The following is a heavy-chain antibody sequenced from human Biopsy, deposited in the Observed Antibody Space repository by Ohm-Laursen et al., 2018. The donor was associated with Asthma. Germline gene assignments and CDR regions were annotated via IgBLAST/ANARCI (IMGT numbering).Heavy chain of an antibody. CDR1: GFTVSRDH. V-gene: IGHV3-53*01. Sequence: SLRLSCAASGFTVSRDHMFWVRQAPGKGLEWVSVIYSGGTSHTADSVRGRFTISRDFSKNTPHLQMHSLRVEDTAVYYCARGDSSGWSHYYFDYWSQGTLVTVSS. CDR3: ARGDSSGWSHYYFDY. D-gene: IGHD6-19*01. J-gene: IGHJ4*02. CDR2: IYSGGTS.